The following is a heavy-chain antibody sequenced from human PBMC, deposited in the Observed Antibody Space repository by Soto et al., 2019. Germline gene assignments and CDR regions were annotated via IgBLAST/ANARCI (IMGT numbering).Heavy chain of an antibody. CDR3: ARERKWAPLPY. CDR1: GYTFSRYG. J-gene: IGHJ4*02. V-gene: IGHV1-18*01. CDR2: INGNTGHT. D-gene: IGHD1-26*01. Sequence: QVQLVQSGAEVREPGASVKVSCKTSGYTFSRYGITWVRQAPGQGLEGMGWINGNTGHTIYAMNLEDRLTITTDTSTSTAHMELRSLKSDDTAVYYCARERKWAPLPYWGQGTLVTVSS.